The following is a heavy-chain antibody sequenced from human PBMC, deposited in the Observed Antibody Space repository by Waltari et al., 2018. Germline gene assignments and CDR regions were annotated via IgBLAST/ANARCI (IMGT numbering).Heavy chain of an antibody. J-gene: IGHJ4*02. CDR2: IRYDGSNK. D-gene: IGHD5-12*01. CDR1: GFAFSSYA. CDR3: AKDPDGYNSGYFDY. V-gene: IGHV3-30*02. Sequence: QVQLVESGGGVVQPGGSLRLSCAASGFAFSSYAMHWVRQAPGKGLEWVAFIRYDGSNKYYADSVKGRFTISRDNSKNTLYLQMNSLRAEDTAVYYCAKDPDGYNSGYFDYWGQGTLVTVSS.